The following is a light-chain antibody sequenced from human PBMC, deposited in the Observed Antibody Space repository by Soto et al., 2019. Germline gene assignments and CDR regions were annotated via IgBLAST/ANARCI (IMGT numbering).Light chain of an antibody. V-gene: IGKV1-17*01. CDR1: QDISND. Sequence: DIPMTQSPSSLSASVGDRVTITCRASQDISNDLGWYQQKPGKVPQRLIYAASSLQSGVPSRFSGSGSGTEFTLTISSLQPEDFATYYCLQHNSYPYTFGQGTILEIK. CDR3: LQHNSYPYT. CDR2: AAS. J-gene: IGKJ2*01.